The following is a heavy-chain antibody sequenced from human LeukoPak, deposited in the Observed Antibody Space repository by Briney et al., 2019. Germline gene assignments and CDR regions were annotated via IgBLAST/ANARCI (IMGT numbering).Heavy chain of an antibody. CDR2: IRYDGSNK. Sequence: GGSLRLSCAASGFTFSSYAMSWVRQAPGKGLEWVAFIRYDGSNKYYADSVKGRFTISRDNSKNTLYLQMNSLRAEDTAVYYCAKDQMATTASFDYWGQGTLVTVSS. J-gene: IGHJ4*02. D-gene: IGHD5-24*01. V-gene: IGHV3-30*02. CDR3: AKDQMATTASFDY. CDR1: GFTFSSYA.